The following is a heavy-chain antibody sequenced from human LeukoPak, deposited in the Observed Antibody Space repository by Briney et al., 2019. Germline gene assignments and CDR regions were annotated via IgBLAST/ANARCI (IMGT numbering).Heavy chain of an antibody. CDR2: IYYSGST. Sequence: SETLSLTCTVSGGSISSYYWSWIRQPPGKGLEWIGYIYYSGSTNYNPSLKSRVTISVDTSKNQFSLKLSSVTAADTAVYYCAREMAAAGTAIDYWGQGTLVTVSS. CDR1: GGSISSYY. CDR3: AREMAAAGTAIDY. J-gene: IGHJ4*02. D-gene: IGHD6-13*01. V-gene: IGHV4-59*01.